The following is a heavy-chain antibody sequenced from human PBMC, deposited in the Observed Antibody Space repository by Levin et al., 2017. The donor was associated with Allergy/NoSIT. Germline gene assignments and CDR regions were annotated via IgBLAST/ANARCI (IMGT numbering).Heavy chain of an antibody. J-gene: IGHJ5*02. CDR3: TGGHGGLDP. Sequence: KISCQASGYSFTDYYLHWVRQAPGQGLEWMGWINPNNGDTNYAQKFQGRVIMTRDTSISTAYMEMSRLTSDDTALYYCTGGHGGLDPWGPGTLVTVSS. CDR1: GYSFTDYY. D-gene: IGHD3-16*01. CDR2: INPNNGDT. V-gene: IGHV1-2*02.